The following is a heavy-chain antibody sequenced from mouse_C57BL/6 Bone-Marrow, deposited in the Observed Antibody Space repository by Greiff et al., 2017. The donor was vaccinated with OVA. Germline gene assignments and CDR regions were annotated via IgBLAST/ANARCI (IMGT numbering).Heavy chain of an antibody. V-gene: IGHV1-81*01. CDR1: GYTFTSYG. CDR2: IYPRSGNT. J-gene: IGHJ3*01. D-gene: IGHD2-4*01. CDR3: ANDYDWFAY. Sequence: QVHVKQSGAELARPGASVKLSCKASGYTFTSYGISWVKQRTGQGLEWIGEIYPRSGNTYYNEKFKGKATLTADKSSSTAYMELRSLTSEDSAVYFCANDYDWFAYWGQGTLVTVSA.